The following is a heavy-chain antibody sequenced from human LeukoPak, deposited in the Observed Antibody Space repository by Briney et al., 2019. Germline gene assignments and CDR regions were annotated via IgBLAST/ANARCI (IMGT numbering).Heavy chain of an antibody. V-gene: IGHV4-38-2*02. CDR1: GYSISSGYY. CDR2: IYRSGST. D-gene: IGHD6-19*01. Sequence: PSETLSLTCTVSGYSISSGYYWGWIRQPPGKGLEWIGSIYRSGSTYFNPSLKSRFTISVDTSKNQFSLRLSSVTAADTAMYYCVKSGGYGLVDYWGQGTLVTVSS. J-gene: IGHJ4*02. CDR3: VKSGGYGLVDY.